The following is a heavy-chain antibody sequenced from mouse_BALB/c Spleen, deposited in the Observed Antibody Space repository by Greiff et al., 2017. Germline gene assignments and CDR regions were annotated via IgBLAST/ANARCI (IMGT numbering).Heavy chain of an antibody. V-gene: IGHV14-1*02. CDR1: GFNIKDYY. J-gene: IGHJ1*01. Sequence: VQLRQSGAELVRPGALVKLSCKASGFNIKDYYMHWVKQRPEQGLEWIGWIDPENGNTIYDPKFQGKASITADTSSNTAYLQLSSLTSEDTAVYYCARSTHYYGSSYGYFDVWGAGTTVTVSS. D-gene: IGHD1-1*01. CDR2: IDPENGNT. CDR3: ARSTHYYGSSYGYFDV.